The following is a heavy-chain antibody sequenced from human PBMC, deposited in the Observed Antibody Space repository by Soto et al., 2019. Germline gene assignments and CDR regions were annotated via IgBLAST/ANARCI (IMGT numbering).Heavy chain of an antibody. D-gene: IGHD1-26*01. Sequence: PVGPMLLPSAASGFPLSSYSMNWVRPGTGKGLEWVAVILYDGSDKYYADSVKGRFTISRDNARNTLFLQMNTLRAEDTAVYYCARDLEGATTWGYHLDYWGQGTLVTVSA. CDR2: ILYDGSDK. J-gene: IGHJ4*02. CDR1: GFPLSSYS. V-gene: IGHV3-33*08. CDR3: ARDLEGATTWGYHLDY.